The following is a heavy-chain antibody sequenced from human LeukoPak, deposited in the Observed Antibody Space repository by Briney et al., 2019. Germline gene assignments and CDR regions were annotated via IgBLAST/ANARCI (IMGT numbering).Heavy chain of an antibody. J-gene: IGHJ4*02. V-gene: IGHV3-7*01. CDR2: IKQDGSEK. CDR3: ARVGGRYSPLGY. Sequence: GGSLRLSCAASGFTFSSYWMSWVRQAPGKGLEWVANIKQDGSEKYYVASVKGRFTISRDNDKNSLFLQMTSLRAEDTAVYYCARVGGRYSPLGYWGQGTLVTVSS. D-gene: IGHD3-16*02. CDR1: GFTFSSYW.